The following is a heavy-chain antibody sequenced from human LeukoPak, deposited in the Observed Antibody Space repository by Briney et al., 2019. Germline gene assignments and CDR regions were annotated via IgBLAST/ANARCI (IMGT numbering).Heavy chain of an antibody. V-gene: IGHV4-59*01. CDR2: IYYSGST. J-gene: IGHJ4*02. CDR3: ARNSPGYSYGLSY. D-gene: IGHD5-18*01. Sequence: SETLSLTCAVYGGSFSGYYWSWIRQPPGKGLEWIGYIYYSGSTNYNPSLKSRVTISVDTSKNQFSLKLSSVTAADTAVYYCARNSPGYSYGLSYWGQGTLVTVSS. CDR1: GGSFSGYY.